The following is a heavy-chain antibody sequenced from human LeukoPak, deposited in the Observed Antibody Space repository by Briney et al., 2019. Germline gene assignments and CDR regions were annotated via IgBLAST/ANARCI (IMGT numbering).Heavy chain of an antibody. Sequence: ASVKVSCKASGGTFSRYAISWVRQAPGQGLEWMGGISGHNGNTNYAQKFQDRVTMTTDTSTTTGYLELRRLRSGDTAVYYCARDRNMYGIVNMFDNWGQGTLVTVSS. CDR2: ISGHNGNT. V-gene: IGHV1-18*01. J-gene: IGHJ4*02. CDR3: ARDRNMYGIVNMFDN. D-gene: IGHD1-26*01. CDR1: GGTFSRYA.